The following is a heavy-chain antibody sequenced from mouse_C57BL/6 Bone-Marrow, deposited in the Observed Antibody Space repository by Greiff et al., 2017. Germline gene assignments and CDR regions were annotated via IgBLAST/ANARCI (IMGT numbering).Heavy chain of an antibody. J-gene: IGHJ4*01. CDR3: ARHVSITPYAMDY. Sequence: EVHLVESGGGLVQPGGSLKLSCAASGFTFSDYYMYWVRQTPEKRLEWVAYISNGGGSTYYPDTVKGRFTIARDNAKNTLYLQMSRLKSEATAMYYCARHVSITPYAMDYWGQGTSVTVSS. V-gene: IGHV5-12*01. D-gene: IGHD1-1*01. CDR1: GFTFSDYY. CDR2: ISNGGGST.